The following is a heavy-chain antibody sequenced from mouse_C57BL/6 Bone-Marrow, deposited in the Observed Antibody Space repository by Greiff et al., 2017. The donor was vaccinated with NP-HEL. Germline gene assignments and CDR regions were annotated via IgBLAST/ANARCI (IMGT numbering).Heavy chain of an antibody. Sequence: QVQLQQPGAELVKPGASVKLSCKASGYTFTSYWMHWVKQRPGQGLEWIGMIHPNSGSTNYNEKFKSKATLTVDKSSSTAYMQLSSLTSEDSAVYYCARRTYYSSYWYFEVWGTGTTVTVSS. J-gene: IGHJ1*03. V-gene: IGHV1-64*01. CDR2: IHPNSGST. CDR3: ARRTYYSSYWYFEV. CDR1: GYTFTSYW. D-gene: IGHD2-5*01.